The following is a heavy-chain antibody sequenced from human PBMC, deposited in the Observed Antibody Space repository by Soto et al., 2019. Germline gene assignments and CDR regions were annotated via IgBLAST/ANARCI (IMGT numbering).Heavy chain of an antibody. J-gene: IGHJ4*02. CDR3: ARELGQKFDY. V-gene: IGHV3-21*01. CDR2: ISSSVSYI. CDR1: GFTFSSYS. Sequence: PGGSLRLSCAASGFTFSSYSMNWVRQAPGKGLEWVSSISSSVSYIYYADSVKGRFTISRDNAKNSLYLQMNSLRAEDTAVYYCARELGQKFDYWGQGTLVTGSS.